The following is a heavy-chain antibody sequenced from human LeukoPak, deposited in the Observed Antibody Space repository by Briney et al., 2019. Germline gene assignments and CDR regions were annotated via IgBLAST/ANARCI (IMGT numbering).Heavy chain of an antibody. CDR1: SASITSSPYY. J-gene: IGHJ6*03. Sequence: SETLSLTCTVSSASITSSPYYWGWIRQPPGKGLEWIGSIYHSGSTYYNPSLKSRVTISVDTSKNQFSLKLSSVTAADTAVYYCAREIEYSSSSPNNYYMDVWGKGTTVTVSS. D-gene: IGHD6-6*01. V-gene: IGHV4-39*07. CDR2: IYHSGST. CDR3: AREIEYSSSSPNNYYMDV.